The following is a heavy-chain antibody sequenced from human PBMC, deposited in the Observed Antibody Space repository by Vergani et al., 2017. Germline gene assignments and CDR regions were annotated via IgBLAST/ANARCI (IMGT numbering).Heavy chain of an antibody. Sequence: QVQLQESGPGLVKPSETLSLTCTVSGGSISSYNWSWIRQPPGKGLEWIGYIYYSGSTNYNPSLKSRVTISVDTSKNQFSLKLSSVTAADTAVYYCARISAGITIFGVVTNARFDYWGQGTLVTVSS. CDR1: GGSISSYN. CDR3: ARISAGITIFGVVTNARFDY. CDR2: IYYSGST. J-gene: IGHJ4*02. D-gene: IGHD3-3*01. V-gene: IGHV4-59*01.